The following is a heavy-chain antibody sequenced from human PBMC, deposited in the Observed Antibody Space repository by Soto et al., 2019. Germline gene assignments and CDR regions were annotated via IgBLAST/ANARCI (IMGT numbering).Heavy chain of an antibody. CDR2: IIPIFGTA. Sequence: QVQLVQSGAEVKKPGSSVKVSCKASGDTFSSYAISWVRQAPGQGLEWMGGIIPIFGTANYAQKFQGRVTITADESTSTAYMELSSLRSEDTAVYYCARELNYYYDSSGYDYWGQGTLVTVSS. D-gene: IGHD3-22*01. J-gene: IGHJ4*02. CDR3: ARELNYYYDSSGYDY. CDR1: GDTFSSYA. V-gene: IGHV1-69*01.